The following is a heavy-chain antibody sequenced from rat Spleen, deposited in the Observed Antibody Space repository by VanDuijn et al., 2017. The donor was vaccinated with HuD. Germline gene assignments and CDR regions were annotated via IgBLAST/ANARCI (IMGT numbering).Heavy chain of an antibody. CDR3: ARHPQLGAYWYFDF. Sequence: EVQLVESGGGLVQPGRSLTLSCVASGFTFSDYYMAWVRQAPTRGLEWVASINYDGGSTYYRDSVRGRFTISRDNAKSTLYLQMDSLRSEDTATYYCARHPQLGAYWYFDFWGPGTMVTVSS. CDR2: INYDGGST. J-gene: IGHJ1*01. D-gene: IGHD5-1*01. CDR1: GFTFSDYY. V-gene: IGHV5-7*01.